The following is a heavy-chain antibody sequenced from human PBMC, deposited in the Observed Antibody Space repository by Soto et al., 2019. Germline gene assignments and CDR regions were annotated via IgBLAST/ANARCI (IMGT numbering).Heavy chain of an antibody. Sequence: PGESLKISCKGSGYSFTSYWISWVRQMPGKGLEWMGRIDPSDSYTNYSPSFQGHATISADKSISTAYLQWSSLKASDTAMYYCARVLSGQYPDYGMDVWGQGTTVTVSS. V-gene: IGHV5-10-1*01. J-gene: IGHJ6*02. CDR1: GYSFTSYW. D-gene: IGHD4-4*01. CDR3: ARVLSGQYPDYGMDV. CDR2: IDPSDSYT.